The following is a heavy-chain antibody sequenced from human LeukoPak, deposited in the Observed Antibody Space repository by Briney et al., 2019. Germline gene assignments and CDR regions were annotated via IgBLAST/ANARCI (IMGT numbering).Heavy chain of an antibody. CDR3: AREDYGDDAFSGY. D-gene: IGHD4-17*01. CDR2: ISSSGTYI. Sequence: GGSLRLSCAASGFTFSSYSMNWVRQAPGKGLQWVSSISSSGTYIYYADSVKGRFTISRDNAKNSLYLQMNSLRAEDTALYYCAREDYGDDAFSGYWGQGTLVTVSS. J-gene: IGHJ4*02. V-gene: IGHV3-21*01. CDR1: GFTFSSYS.